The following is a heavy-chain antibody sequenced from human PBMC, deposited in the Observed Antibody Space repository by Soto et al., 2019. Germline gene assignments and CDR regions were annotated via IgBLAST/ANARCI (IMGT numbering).Heavy chain of an antibody. CDR2: IYYSGSTT. D-gene: IGHD5-18*01. Sequence: SETLSLTCTVSGGSISSYYWSWIRQPPGKGLEWIGYIYYSGSTTNYNPSLKSRVTISVDTSKNQFSLNLSSVTAADTAVYYWARAGPRGYSRLFDAWGQGTLVTAPQ. CDR1: GGSISSYY. J-gene: IGHJ4*02. CDR3: ARAGPRGYSRLFDA. V-gene: IGHV4-59*01.